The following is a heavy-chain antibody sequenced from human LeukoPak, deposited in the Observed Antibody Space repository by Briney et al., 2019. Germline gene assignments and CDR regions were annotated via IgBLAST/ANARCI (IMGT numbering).Heavy chain of an antibody. J-gene: IGHJ5*02. CDR1: GYTFTSYA. Sequence: ASVKVSCKASGYTFTSYAMHWVRQAPGQRLEWMGWINAGNGNTKYSQKFRGRVTITRDTSASTAYMELSSLRSEDTAVYYCARGKLVVVPAARPGYNWFDPWGQGTLVTVSS. CDR2: INAGNGNT. D-gene: IGHD2-2*01. V-gene: IGHV1-3*01. CDR3: ARGKLVVVPAARPGYNWFDP.